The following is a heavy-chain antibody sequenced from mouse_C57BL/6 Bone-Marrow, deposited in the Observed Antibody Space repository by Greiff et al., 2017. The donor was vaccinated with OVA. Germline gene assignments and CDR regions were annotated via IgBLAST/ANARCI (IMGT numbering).Heavy chain of an antibody. V-gene: IGHV1-26*01. J-gene: IGHJ4*01. Sequence: VQLQQSGPELVKPGASVKISCKASGYTFTDYYMNWVKQSHGKSLEWIGDINPNNGGTSYNQKFKGKVTLTVDKSSSTAYMELRSLTSEDSAVYYCARETTVVANYAMDYWGQGTSVTVSS. CDR3: ARETTVVANYAMDY. CDR1: GYTFTDYY. CDR2: INPNNGGT. D-gene: IGHD1-1*01.